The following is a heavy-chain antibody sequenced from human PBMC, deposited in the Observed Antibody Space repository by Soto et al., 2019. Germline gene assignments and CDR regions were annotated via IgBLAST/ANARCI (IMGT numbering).Heavy chain of an antibody. CDR3: ARGVVPAAIGPFDY. CDR1: GYSISSGYY. Sequence: NPSETLSRTCAVSGYSISSGYYWGSIRQPPGKGLEWIGSIYHSGSTYYNPSLKSRVTISVDTSKNQFSLKLSSVTAADTAVYYCARGVVPAAIGPFDYWGQGTLVTVSS. V-gene: IGHV4-38-2*01. D-gene: IGHD2-2*02. CDR2: IYHSGST. J-gene: IGHJ4*02.